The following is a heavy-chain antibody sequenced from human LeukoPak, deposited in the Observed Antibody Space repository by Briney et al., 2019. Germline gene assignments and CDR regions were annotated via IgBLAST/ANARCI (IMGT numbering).Heavy chain of an antibody. CDR3: AKDRYPQVATDAFDI. CDR1: GFTFSSYA. D-gene: IGHD5-12*01. J-gene: IGHJ3*02. CDR2: ISYDGSNK. V-gene: IGHV3-30-3*01. Sequence: GSLRLSCAASGFTFSSYAMHWVRQAPGKGLEWVAVISYDGSNKYYADSVKGRFTISRDNSKNTLYLQMNSLRAEDTAVYYCAKDRYPQVATDAFDIWGQGTMVTVSS.